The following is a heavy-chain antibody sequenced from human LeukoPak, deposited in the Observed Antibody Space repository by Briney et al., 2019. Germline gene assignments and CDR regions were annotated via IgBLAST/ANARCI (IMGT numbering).Heavy chain of an antibody. Sequence: GGSLRLSCAASGFTFSPYSMNWVRQAPGKGLEWVSSISRSSSYIYYGDSLKGRFTISRDNAKNSLYLQINSLRAEDTAVYYCARQALRSGGSIDYWGQGTLVTVSS. D-gene: IGHD2-15*01. CDR3: ARQALRSGGSIDY. CDR1: GFTFSPYS. J-gene: IGHJ4*02. V-gene: IGHV3-21*01. CDR2: ISRSSSYI.